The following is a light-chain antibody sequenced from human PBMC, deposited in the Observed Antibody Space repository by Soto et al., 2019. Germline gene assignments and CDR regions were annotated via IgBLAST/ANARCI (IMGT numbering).Light chain of an antibody. J-gene: IGLJ1*01. CDR1: SSDVGGYNY. V-gene: IGLV2-8*02. CDR2: EVT. CDR3: SSYAGSNNRYV. Sequence: QSELTQPPSASRSDGQSVTISCTGTSSDVGGYNYVSWYQQPPGKAPNLMIDEVTTRPSGAPDRFSGSKSGNTASLTVSGLQAEDEADYYCSSYAGSNNRYVFGTGTKVTVL.